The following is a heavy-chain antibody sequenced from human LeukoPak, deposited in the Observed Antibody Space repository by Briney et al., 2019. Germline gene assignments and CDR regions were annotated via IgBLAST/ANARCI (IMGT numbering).Heavy chain of an antibody. CDR2: IKLDGSEK. CDR3: ARGGRNLDF. Sequence: GGALRLSCAASGLRFSDYWMRWVRQAPGKGVGWVGNIKLDGSEKYYVDSVNGRFTISRDNAKNSLFLQMSSLRAEDTVVYYCARGGRNLDFWGQGTLVTVSS. CDR1: GLRFSDYW. D-gene: IGHD1-14*01. J-gene: IGHJ4*02. V-gene: IGHV3-7*01.